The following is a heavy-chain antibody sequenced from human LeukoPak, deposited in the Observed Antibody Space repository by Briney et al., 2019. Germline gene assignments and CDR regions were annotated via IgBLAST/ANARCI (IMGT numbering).Heavy chain of an antibody. Sequence: TPSLSCNVSGGSISNDGYYWCWDPHHPGEGLGWLGYIYYSGSTYYNPSLKSRVTLSVDTSKSQFSLRLSSVTAADTAVYYCARDLTGDQFFDPWGQGTLVTVSS. J-gene: IGHJ5*02. V-gene: IGHV4-31*03. CDR3: ARDLTGDQFFDP. CDR2: IYYSGST. D-gene: IGHD7-27*01. CDR1: GGSISNDGYY.